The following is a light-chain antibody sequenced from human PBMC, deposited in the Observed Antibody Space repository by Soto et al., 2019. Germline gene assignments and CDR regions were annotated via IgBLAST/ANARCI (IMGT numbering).Light chain of an antibody. CDR1: NIGSKS. J-gene: IGLJ2*01. CDR2: YDS. Sequence: SYELTQPPSVSVAPGKTARITCGGNNIGSKSVHWYQQQPGQAPVLVIYYDSDRPSGIPERFSGSNSGNTATLTISRGEAGDEADYYCQVWDSSSDHVVFGGGTKLTVL. V-gene: IGLV3-21*04. CDR3: QVWDSSSDHVV.